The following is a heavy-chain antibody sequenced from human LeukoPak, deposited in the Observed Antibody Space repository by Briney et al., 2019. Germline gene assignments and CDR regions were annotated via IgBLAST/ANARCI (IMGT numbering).Heavy chain of an antibody. J-gene: IGHJ4*02. CDR3: ARLFGGVTTFDY. CDR1: GWTCRAYW. Sequence: PGGARRLSGSASGWTCRAYWTSWIRQGPGKGLEWVASINPDGGDKFYVDSVKGRFTISRDNTWNSLFLDLSSLRADDTAMYFCARLFGGVTTFDYWGQGALVTVSS. CDR2: INPDGGDK. D-gene: IGHD4-17*01. V-gene: IGHV3-7*01.